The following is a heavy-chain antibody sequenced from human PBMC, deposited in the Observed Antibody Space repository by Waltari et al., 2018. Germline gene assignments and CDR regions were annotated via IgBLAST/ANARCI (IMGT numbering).Heavy chain of an antibody. D-gene: IGHD3-10*01. J-gene: IGHJ6*03. CDR2: VDPEDGET. V-gene: IGHV1-69-2*01. CDR3: ATDSSGSYYHLYYYYMDV. Sequence: EVQLVQSGAEVKKPGATVKISCQASGYTFPDYYMHWVQQAPGQGLEWMGRVDPEDGETIYAEKFQGRVTITADTSTDTAYMELSSLRSEDTAVYYCATDSSGSYYHLYYYYMDVWGKGTTVTVSS. CDR1: GYTFPDYY.